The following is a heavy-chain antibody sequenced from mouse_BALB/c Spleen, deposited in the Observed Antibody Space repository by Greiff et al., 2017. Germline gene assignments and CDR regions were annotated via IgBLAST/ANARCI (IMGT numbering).Heavy chain of an antibody. CDR1: GYAFTNYL. J-gene: IGHJ3*01. D-gene: IGHD2-4*01. CDR2: INPGSGGT. Sequence: QVQLKQSGAELVRPGTSVKVSCKASGYAFTNYLIEWVKQRPGQGLEWIGVINPGSGGTNYNEKFKGKATLTADKSSSTAYMQLSSLTSDDSAVYFCARDDYGFAYWGQGTLVTVSA. CDR3: ARDDYGFAY. V-gene: IGHV1-54*01.